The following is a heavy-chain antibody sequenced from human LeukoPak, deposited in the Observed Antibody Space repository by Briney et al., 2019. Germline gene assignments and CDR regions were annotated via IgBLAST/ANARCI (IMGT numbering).Heavy chain of an antibody. J-gene: IGHJ4*02. D-gene: IGHD3-10*01. CDR1: GYTFTSYY. Sequence: ASLKVSCKASGYTFTSYYIYWVRQAPGQGLEWMGIINPSGGSTSYAQKFQGRVTMTRDTSTSTVYMELSSLRSEDTAVYYCAGSPQVQFDYWGQGTLVTVSS. CDR2: INPSGGST. CDR3: AGSPQVQFDY. V-gene: IGHV1-46*01.